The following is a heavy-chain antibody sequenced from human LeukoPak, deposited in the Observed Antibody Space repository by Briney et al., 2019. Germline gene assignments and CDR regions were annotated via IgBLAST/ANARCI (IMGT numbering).Heavy chain of an antibody. CDR2: ISGSGGST. J-gene: IGHJ4*02. Sequence: GGSLRLSCAASGFTFSSYAMSWVRQAPGKGLEWVSAISGSGGSTYYADSVKGRFTISRDNSKNTLYLQMNSLRAEDTAVYYCAKDTHSSSWYPRYTFDYWGQGTLVTVSP. CDR3: AKDTHSSSWYPRYTFDY. D-gene: IGHD6-13*01. V-gene: IGHV3-23*01. CDR1: GFTFSSYA.